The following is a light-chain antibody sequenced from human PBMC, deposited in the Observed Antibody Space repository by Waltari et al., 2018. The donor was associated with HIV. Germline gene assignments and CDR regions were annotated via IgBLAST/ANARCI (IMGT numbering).Light chain of an antibody. CDR3: AAWGDNLSGPVL. Sequence: QSVLTQPPSASGTPGQRVTISCSGSSSNVHWYQKFPGTDPKLVLDWNKQRPAGAPDRFSGSKSGTSASLAISGRRSEDGADYYCAAWGDNLSGPVLFGGETKLTVL. CDR1: SSN. V-gene: IGLV1-47*01. CDR2: WNK. J-gene: IGLJ2*01.